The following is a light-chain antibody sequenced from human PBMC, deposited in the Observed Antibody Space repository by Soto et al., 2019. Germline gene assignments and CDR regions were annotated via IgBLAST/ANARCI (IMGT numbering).Light chain of an antibody. V-gene: IGLV1-47*02. CDR2: TDN. Sequence: QAVVTQPPSASGTPGQRVTISCSGSTSNIGNNYVYWYQQLPGTAPKLLIYTDNHRPSGVPDRFSGSKSGTSASLAISGLRSEDEADYCAAWDDSLSGPVFGGGTKLTVL. CDR1: TSNIGNNY. J-gene: IGLJ3*02. CDR3: AAWDDSLSGPV.